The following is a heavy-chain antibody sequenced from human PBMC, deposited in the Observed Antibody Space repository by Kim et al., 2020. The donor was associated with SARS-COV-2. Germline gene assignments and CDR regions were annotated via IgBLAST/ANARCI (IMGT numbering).Heavy chain of an antibody. CDR1: GFTVRSSF. J-gene: IGHJ1*01. CDR2: IY. D-gene: IGHD3-10*01. Sequence: GGSLRLSCAASGFTVRSSFMSWVRQAPGKGLEWLSVIYSPDSVKGLITFSRDNSKNTFNLQMNSLRADDTAVYYCARVGDYGSGKVVYWGQGTPVTVSS. V-gene: IGHV3-53*01. CDR3: ARVGDYGSGKVVY.